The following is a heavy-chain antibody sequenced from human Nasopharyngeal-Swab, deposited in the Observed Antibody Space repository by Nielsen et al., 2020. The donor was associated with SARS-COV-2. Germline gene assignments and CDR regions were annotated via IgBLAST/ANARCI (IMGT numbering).Heavy chain of an antibody. J-gene: IGHJ4*02. CDR3: AKDLLFGIAAAGTHFDY. CDR1: GFTFSSYA. Sequence: GGSLRLSCAASGFTFSSYAMSWVRQAPGKGLEWVSAISGSGGSTYYADSVKGRFTISRDNSKNTLYLQMNSLRAEDTAVYYCAKDLLFGIAAAGTHFDYWGQGTLVTVSS. V-gene: IGHV3-23*01. CDR2: ISGSGGST. D-gene: IGHD6-13*01.